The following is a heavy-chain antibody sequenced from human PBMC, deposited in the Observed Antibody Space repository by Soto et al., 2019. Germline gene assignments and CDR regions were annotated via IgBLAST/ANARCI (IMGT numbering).Heavy chain of an antibody. V-gene: IGHV3-15*01. D-gene: IGHD3-16*02. Sequence: PGGSLRLSCVTSGFTFSEAWISWVRQAPGKGLEWIGRSKSKTDGGATDYAASVKGRFIISRDDSKGTLYLQMNSLETADTAVYYCTTIADWGQGTLVTVSS. CDR1: GFTFSEAW. CDR2: SKSKTDGGAT. J-gene: IGHJ4*02. CDR3: TTIAD.